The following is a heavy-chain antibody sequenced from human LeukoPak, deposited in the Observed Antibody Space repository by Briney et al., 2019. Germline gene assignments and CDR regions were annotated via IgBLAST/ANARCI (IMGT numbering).Heavy chain of an antibody. D-gene: IGHD3-10*01. CDR1: GSTFSSYE. J-gene: IGHJ6*02. CDR2: ISSSGSTI. Sequence: GGSLRLSCAASGSTFSSYEMNWVRQAPGKGLEWVSYISSSGSTIYYADSVKGRFTISRDNAKNSLYLQMNSLRAEDTAVYYCARARITETRYYYYGMDVWGQGTTVTVSS. V-gene: IGHV3-48*03. CDR3: ARARITETRYYYYGMDV.